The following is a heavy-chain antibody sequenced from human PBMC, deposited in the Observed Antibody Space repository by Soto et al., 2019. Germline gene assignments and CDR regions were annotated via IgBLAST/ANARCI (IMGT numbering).Heavy chain of an antibody. J-gene: IGHJ3*02. D-gene: IGHD2-8*02. CDR2: LSYTGST. CDR3: ARELEGGVFDI. V-gene: IGHV4-30-4*01. Sequence: QVLLQESGPQLVKPSQPLSLTCTVSGGPVRDAYSYWTWIRQPPGKGLEWMGYLSYTGSTYYIPSLRNRATISVDVSCNHLHLRLCSVTAADRAVYYCARELEGGVFDIWGRGTLVTVSS. CDR1: GGPVRDAYSY.